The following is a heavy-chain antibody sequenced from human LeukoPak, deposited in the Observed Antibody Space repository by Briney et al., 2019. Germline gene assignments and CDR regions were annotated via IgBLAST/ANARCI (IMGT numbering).Heavy chain of an antibody. CDR2: IKQDGSEE. V-gene: IGHV3-7*01. CDR3: ARGIDDYGVKFDY. J-gene: IGHJ4*02. Sequence: GGSLRLSCAASGFTFSSYWMSWVRQAPGKGLEWVANIKQDGSEEYYVDSAKGRFTISRDNAKNSLYLQMNSLRAEDTAVYYCARGIDDYGVKFDYWGQGTLVTVSS. D-gene: IGHD4-17*01. CDR1: GFTFSSYW.